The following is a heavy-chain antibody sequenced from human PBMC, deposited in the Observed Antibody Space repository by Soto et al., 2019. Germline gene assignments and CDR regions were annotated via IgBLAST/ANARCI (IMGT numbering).Heavy chain of an antibody. CDR2: IRSKANSYAT. V-gene: IGHV3-73*01. CDR3: TSTRDGSGSYGN. Sequence: GGSLRLSCAASGFTFSGSAMHWVRQASGKGLEWVGRIRSKANSYATAYAASVKGRFTISRDDSKNTAYLQMNSLKTEDTAVYYCTSTRDGSGSYGNWGQGTLVTVSS. D-gene: IGHD3-10*01. J-gene: IGHJ4*02. CDR1: GFTFSGSA.